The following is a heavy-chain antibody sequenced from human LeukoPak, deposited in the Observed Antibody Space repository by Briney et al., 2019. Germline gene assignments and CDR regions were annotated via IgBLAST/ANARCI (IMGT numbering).Heavy chain of an antibody. CDR3: ARGSKYSSSSRRDY. D-gene: IGHD6-6*01. V-gene: IGHV4-34*01. CDR1: GFTFSDYY. Sequence: GSLRLSCAASGFTFSDYYMSWIRQPPGKGLEWIGEINHSGSTNYNPSLKSRVTISVDTSKNQFSLKLSSVTAADTAVYYCARGSKYSSSSRRDYWGQGTLVTVSS. J-gene: IGHJ4*02. CDR2: INHSGST.